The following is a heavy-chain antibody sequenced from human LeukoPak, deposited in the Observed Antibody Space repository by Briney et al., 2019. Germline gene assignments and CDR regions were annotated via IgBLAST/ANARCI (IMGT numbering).Heavy chain of an antibody. V-gene: IGHV3-66*01. J-gene: IGHJ6*01. D-gene: IGHD2-15*01. CDR3: ARGVVGPDLGYYYGMDV. CDR1: GVTVSRNY. Sequence: VGSLRLSCAASGVTVSRNYMSCVPDAPGRGLECVSDIYSGVSTYYPDSVTGRFTLSRDNSKNTLYLQMKRLRAVGTGVYFRARGVVGPDLGYYYGMDVWGQGNAVNVS. CDR2: IYSGVST.